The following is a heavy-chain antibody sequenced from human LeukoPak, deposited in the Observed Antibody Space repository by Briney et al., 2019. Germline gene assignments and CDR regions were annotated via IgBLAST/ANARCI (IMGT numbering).Heavy chain of an antibody. D-gene: IGHD1-26*01. CDR1: GFTFDDYS. CDR3: ANSREGARPGFDY. CDR2: ITGDGDDT. V-gene: IGHV3-43*02. Sequence: PGGSLRLSCAASGFTFDDYSMHWVRQAPGKGLEWVSLITGDGDDTYYADSVKGRFTISRDNSKNSLYLQMSSLRAEDTAVYHCANSREGARPGFDYWGQGTLVTVSS. J-gene: IGHJ4*02.